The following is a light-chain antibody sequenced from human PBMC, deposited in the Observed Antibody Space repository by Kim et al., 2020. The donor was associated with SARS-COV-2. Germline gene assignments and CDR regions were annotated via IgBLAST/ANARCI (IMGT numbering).Light chain of an antibody. J-gene: IGKJ1*01. Sequence: ASVGDRVTITCRASQNIDTNLNWYQQKPEEAPKSLIYLAASLQSGVPSRFSGSGSGTDFTLTISGLRPEDFATYYCQQSYEPPRTFGQGTKVDIK. CDR1: QNIDTN. CDR3: QQSYEPPRT. V-gene: IGKV1-39*01. CDR2: LAA.